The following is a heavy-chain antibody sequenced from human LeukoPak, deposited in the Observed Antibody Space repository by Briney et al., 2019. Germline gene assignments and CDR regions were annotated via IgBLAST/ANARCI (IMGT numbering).Heavy chain of an antibody. Sequence: SETLSLTCNVSGGAISSGSYYWSWIRQPPGKGLEWIGSIYYSGSTYYNPSLKSRVTISVDTSKNQFSLKLSSVTAADTAVYYCARYGELDYWGQGTLVTVSS. D-gene: IGHD4-17*01. V-gene: IGHV4-39*01. CDR1: GGAISSGSYY. CDR3: ARYGELDY. CDR2: IYYSGST. J-gene: IGHJ4*02.